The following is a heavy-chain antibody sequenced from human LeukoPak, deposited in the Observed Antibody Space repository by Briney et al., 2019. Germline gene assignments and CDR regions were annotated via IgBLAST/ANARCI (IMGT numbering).Heavy chain of an antibody. Sequence: GRSLRLSCAAYTFTFSSYGTHWVRQAPGKGLEWVAVISYDGSNTYYADFVKGRFTISRDNSKNTLYLQMNSLRAEDTAVYYCSKNGISYYDFWSGPYYYGMDVWGQGTTVTVSS. V-gene: IGHV3-30*18. J-gene: IGHJ6*02. D-gene: IGHD3-3*01. CDR2: ISYDGSNT. CDR1: TFTFSSYG. CDR3: SKNGISYYDFWSGPYYYGMDV.